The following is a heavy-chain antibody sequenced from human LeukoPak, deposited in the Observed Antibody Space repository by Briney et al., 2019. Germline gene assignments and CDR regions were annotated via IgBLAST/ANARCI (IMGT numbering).Heavy chain of an antibody. D-gene: IGHD6-6*01. CDR1: GGSIKSPTSY. CDR3: ARNTTSSPWFDP. V-gene: IGHV4-61*01. Sequence: SETLSLTCTVSGGSIKSPTSYWSWIRQPPGKGLEWIGNVYHIGTTSYNSPLKSRVSISVDTSKNQFSLEMASVTPEDTALYYCARNTTSSPWFDPWGQGTLVIVSS. J-gene: IGHJ5*02. CDR2: VYHIGTT.